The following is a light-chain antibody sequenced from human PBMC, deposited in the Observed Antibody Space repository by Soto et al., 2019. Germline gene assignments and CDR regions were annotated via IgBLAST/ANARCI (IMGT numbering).Light chain of an antibody. CDR3: SSYTSRGTLV. V-gene: IGLV2-14*01. CDR1: SSDIGDYTY. J-gene: IGLJ1*01. Sequence: QSVLTQPASVSGSPGQSITISCTGTSSDIGDYTYVSWYQQYPGKAPQLMIYEVSNRPSGVSNRFSGSKSGNTASLTISGLQAEDEADYYCSSYTSRGTLVFGTGTKVT. CDR2: EVS.